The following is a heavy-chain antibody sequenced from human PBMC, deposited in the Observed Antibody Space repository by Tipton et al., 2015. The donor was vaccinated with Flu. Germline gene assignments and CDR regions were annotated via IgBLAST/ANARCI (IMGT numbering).Heavy chain of an antibody. V-gene: IGHV3-53*01. J-gene: IGHJ4*02. CDR2: IYSGDST. Sequence: QLVQSGGGLIQPGGSLRLSCAASGFTVSSSYMSWVRQAPGKGLEWVSVIYSGDSTYYADSVKGRFTISTDNSNNTLYLQMNSLRAEDTAIYYCARDWNGDYVIDYWGQGTLVTVSS. CDR1: GFTVSSSY. CDR3: ARDWNGDYVIDY. D-gene: IGHD4-17*01.